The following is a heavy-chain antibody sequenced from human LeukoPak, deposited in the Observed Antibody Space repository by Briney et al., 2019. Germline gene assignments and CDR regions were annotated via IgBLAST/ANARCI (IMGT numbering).Heavy chain of an antibody. CDR3: ARVGYYDFWSGVNWFDP. CDR2: IYYSGST. D-gene: IGHD3-3*01. V-gene: IGHV4-59*01. CDR1: GGSISSYY. Sequence: SETLSLTCTVSGGSISSYYWSWIRQPPGKGLEWIGYIYYSGSTNYNPSLKSRVTISVDTSKNQFSLKLSSVTAADTAVYYCARVGYYDFWSGVNWFDPWGQGTLVTVSS. J-gene: IGHJ5*02.